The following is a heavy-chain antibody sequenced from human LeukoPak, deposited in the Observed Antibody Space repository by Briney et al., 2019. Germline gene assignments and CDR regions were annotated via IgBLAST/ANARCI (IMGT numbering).Heavy chain of an antibody. CDR3: ARTFEMAHDAFDI. J-gene: IGHJ3*02. D-gene: IGHD5-24*01. Sequence: GASVKVSCKASGYTFTSYYMHWVRQAPGQGLEWMGIINPSGGSTSYAQKFQGRVAMTRDTSTSTVYMELSSLRSEDTAVYYCARTFEMAHDAFDILGQGTMVTVSS. CDR1: GYTFTSYY. CDR2: INPSGGST. V-gene: IGHV1-46*01.